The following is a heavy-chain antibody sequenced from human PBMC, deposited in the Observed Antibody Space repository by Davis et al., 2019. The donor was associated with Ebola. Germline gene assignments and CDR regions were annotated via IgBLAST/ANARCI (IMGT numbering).Heavy chain of an antibody. CDR3: TRGIARRQLGSWFDP. D-gene: IGHD6-6*01. CDR1: GGTFSSYA. Sequence: ASVKVSCKASGGTFSSYAIGWVRQAPGQGLEWMGWMNPSSGNTGYAQKFQGRVTMTRDTSITTAYMELSSLSFDDTAVYFCTRGIARRQLGSWFDPWGQGTPVTVSS. V-gene: IGHV1-8*01. CDR2: MNPSSGNT. J-gene: IGHJ5*02.